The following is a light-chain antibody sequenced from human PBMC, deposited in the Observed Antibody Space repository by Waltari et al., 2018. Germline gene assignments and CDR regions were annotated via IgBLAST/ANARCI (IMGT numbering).Light chain of an antibody. J-gene: IGKJ4*01. Sequence: DIQMTQSPSSLSASVGDRVTITCRASQSISSYLNWYQQKPGKAPKLLIYAASSLQIGVPSRFSGSGSGTDFTLTISSLQPEDFATYYCQQSYSTPLTFGGGTKVEIK. CDR2: AAS. CDR3: QQSYSTPLT. V-gene: IGKV1-39*01. CDR1: QSISSY.